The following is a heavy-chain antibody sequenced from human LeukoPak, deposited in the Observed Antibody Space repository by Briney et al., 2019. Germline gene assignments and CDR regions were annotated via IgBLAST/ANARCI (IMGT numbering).Heavy chain of an antibody. V-gene: IGHV3-48*03. CDR2: ISTSASTI. CDR1: GFSFSSYQ. Sequence: PGGSLRLSCAASGFSFSSYQMNWVRQAPGKGLEWLSYISTSASTIYYADSVKGRFTISRDNAKNTLYLQMNSLRAEDTAVYYCARDRAQPYYFDYWGRGTLVTVSS. J-gene: IGHJ4*02. D-gene: IGHD3-10*01. CDR3: ARDRAQPYYFDY.